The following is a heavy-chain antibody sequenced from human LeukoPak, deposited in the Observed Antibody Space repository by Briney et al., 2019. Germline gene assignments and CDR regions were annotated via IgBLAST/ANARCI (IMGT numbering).Heavy chain of an antibody. Sequence: SETLSLTCAVYGGSFSGYYWSWIRQPPGKGLEWIGEINHSGSTNYNPSLKSRVTISVDTSKNQFSLKLSSVTAADTAVYYCARAGILGAARLPVYWFDPWGQGTLVTVSS. CDR1: GGSFSGYY. J-gene: IGHJ5*02. CDR3: ARAGILGAARLPVYWFDP. CDR2: INHSGST. D-gene: IGHD6-6*01. V-gene: IGHV4-34*01.